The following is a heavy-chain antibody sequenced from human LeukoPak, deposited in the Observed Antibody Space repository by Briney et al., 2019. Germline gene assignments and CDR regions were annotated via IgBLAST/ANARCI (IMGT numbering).Heavy chain of an antibody. J-gene: IGHJ4*02. Sequence: HPGGSLRLSCAASGITFSSYCMGWVRQAPVKGLEWVSAITGGGDTTYYADSVKGRFTLSRDNSKNTLFLQMNSLRADDTAVYYCVRTSGYLAYWGQGTLVTVSS. V-gene: IGHV3-23*01. CDR3: VRTSGYLAY. CDR2: ITGGGDTT. CDR1: GITFSSYC. D-gene: IGHD3-22*01.